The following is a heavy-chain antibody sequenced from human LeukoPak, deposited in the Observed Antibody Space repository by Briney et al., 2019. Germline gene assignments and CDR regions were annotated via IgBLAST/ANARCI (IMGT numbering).Heavy chain of an antibody. CDR3: ARDLPAPSIAARAFDY. D-gene: IGHD6-6*01. CDR2: ISSSSSYI. Sequence: GGSLRLSCAASGFTFSSYSMNWVRQAPGKGLEWVSSISSSSSYIYYADSVKGRFTISRDNAKNSLYLQMNSLRAEDTAVYYCARDLPAPSIAARAFDYWGQGTLVTVSS. V-gene: IGHV3-21*01. CDR1: GFTFSSYS. J-gene: IGHJ4*02.